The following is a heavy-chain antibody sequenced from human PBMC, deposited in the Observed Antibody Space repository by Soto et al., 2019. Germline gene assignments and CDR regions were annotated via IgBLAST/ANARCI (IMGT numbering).Heavy chain of an antibody. Sequence: ASVKVSCKASGYTFTGYYMHWVRQAPGQGLEWMGWINPNSGGTNYAQKFQGRVTMTRDTSISTAYMELSRLRSDDTAVYYCAIARFNIVAPTNYYYYGMDVWGQGTTVTVSS. CDR1: GYTFTGYY. CDR3: AIARFNIVAPTNYYYYGMDV. CDR2: INPNSGGT. J-gene: IGHJ6*02. D-gene: IGHD5-12*01. V-gene: IGHV1-2*02.